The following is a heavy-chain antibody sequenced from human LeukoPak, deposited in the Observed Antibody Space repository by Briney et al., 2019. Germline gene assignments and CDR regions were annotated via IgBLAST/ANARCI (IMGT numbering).Heavy chain of an antibody. J-gene: IGHJ4*02. D-gene: IGHD3-16*02. CDR1: GFTLSNYW. CDR2: INSDGSST. CDR3: ARVYGYDYVWGSYRYTSYYFDY. Sequence: PGGSLRLSCAASGFTLSNYWMHWVRQAPGKGLVWVSRINSDGSSTSYADSVKGRFTISRDNAKNTLYLQMNSLRAEDTAVYYCARVYGYDYVWGSYRYTSYYFDYWGQGTLVTVSS. V-gene: IGHV3-74*01.